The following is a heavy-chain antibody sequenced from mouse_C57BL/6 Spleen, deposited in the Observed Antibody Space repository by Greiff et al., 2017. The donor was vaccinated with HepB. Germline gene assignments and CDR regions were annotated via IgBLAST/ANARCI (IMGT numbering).Heavy chain of an antibody. V-gene: IGHV1-69*01. Sequence: VQLQQSGAELVMPGASVKLSCKASGYTFTSYWMPWVKQRPGQGLEWIGEIDPSDSYTNYNQKFKGKSTLTVDKSSSTAYMQLSSLTSEDSAGYYCARWDTTVVADYWGQGTTLTVSS. J-gene: IGHJ2*01. D-gene: IGHD1-1*01. CDR1: GYTFTSYW. CDR3: ARWDTTVVADY. CDR2: IDPSDSYT.